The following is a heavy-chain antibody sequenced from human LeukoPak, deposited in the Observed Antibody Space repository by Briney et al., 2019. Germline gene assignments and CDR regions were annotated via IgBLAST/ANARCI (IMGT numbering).Heavy chain of an antibody. V-gene: IGHV3-66*04. CDR1: GFTASSNY. CDR2: LYSGGST. Sequence: GRSLRLSCAASGFTASSNYTSWVRDAPGKGLEWVSVLYSGGSTYYADSVKGRFTISRDNSKNTLFLQMISLRAEDTAVYYCARQRYGSGRIDYWGQGTLVTVSS. D-gene: IGHD6-19*01. CDR3: ARQRYGSGRIDY. J-gene: IGHJ4*02.